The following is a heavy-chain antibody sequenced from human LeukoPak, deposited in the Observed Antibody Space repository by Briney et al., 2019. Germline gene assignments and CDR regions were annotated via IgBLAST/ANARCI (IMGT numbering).Heavy chain of an antibody. D-gene: IGHD2/OR15-2a*01. Sequence: DPSETLSLTCAVYGGSFSGYSWSWIRQPPGKGLEWIGEINHSGSTNYNPSLKSRVTISVDTSKSQFSLKLSSVTAADTAVYYCARLPLSNRWFDPWGQGTLVTVSS. J-gene: IGHJ5*02. CDR2: INHSGST. CDR3: ARLPLSNRWFDP. CDR1: GGSFSGYS. V-gene: IGHV4-34*01.